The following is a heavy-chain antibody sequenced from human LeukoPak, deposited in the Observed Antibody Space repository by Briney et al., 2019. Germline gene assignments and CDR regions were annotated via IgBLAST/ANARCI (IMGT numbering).Heavy chain of an antibody. Sequence: GCSLRLSCAASGFTFRSYGRHWVRQAPDKGLEWVAVTSSDGGLKYYADSVKGRFTISRDNSKNTLFLQMNSLRPEDTAVYSCARDPVSDKPDYFDDWGQGTLVTVSS. D-gene: IGHD5/OR15-5a*01. CDR2: TSSDGGLK. CDR3: ARDPVSDKPDYFDD. V-gene: IGHV3-30*03. CDR1: GFTFRSYG. J-gene: IGHJ4*02.